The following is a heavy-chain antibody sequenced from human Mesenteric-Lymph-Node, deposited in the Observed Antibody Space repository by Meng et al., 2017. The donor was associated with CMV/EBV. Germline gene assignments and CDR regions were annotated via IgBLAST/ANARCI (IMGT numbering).Heavy chain of an antibody. V-gene: IGHV3-48*04. CDR3: ARETMVVTGGLDY. D-gene: IGHD4-23*01. CDR2: ISSSSSTI. CDR1: GFTFSSYS. Sequence: GESLKISCAASGFTFSSYSVNWVRQAPGKGLEWVSYISSSSSTIYYADSVKGRFTISRDNAKNSLYLQMNSLRAEDTAVYYCARETMVVTGGLDYWGQGTLVTVSS. J-gene: IGHJ4*02.